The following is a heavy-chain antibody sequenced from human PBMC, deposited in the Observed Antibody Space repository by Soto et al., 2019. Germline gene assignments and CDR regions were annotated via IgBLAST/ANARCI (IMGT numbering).Heavy chain of an antibody. V-gene: IGHV4-39*01. CDR1: GGSISSSSYY. D-gene: IGHD3-16*02. CDR3: ASGLEYDYIWGSYRRVNDAFDI. J-gene: IGHJ3*02. Sequence: QLQLQESGPGLVKPSETLSLICTVSGGSISSSSYYWGWIRQPPGKGLEWIGSIYYSGSTYYNPSLKSRVTRSVDTSKNPFSLKLSSVTAADTAVDYCASGLEYDYIWGSYRRVNDAFDIWGQGTMVTVSS. CDR2: IYYSGST.